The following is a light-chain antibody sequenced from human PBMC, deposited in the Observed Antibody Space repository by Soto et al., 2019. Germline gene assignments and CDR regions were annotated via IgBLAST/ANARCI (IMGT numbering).Light chain of an antibody. CDR2: WAS. V-gene: IGKV4-1*01. CDR1: QTVLHSSGNKNY. CDR3: QQYYTTPLT. J-gene: IGKJ4*01. Sequence: DSVMTQSPDSLAVSLGARATINFKSSQTVLHSSGNKNYLTWYQQKPGQPPKLLIYWASTRESGVPDRFSGSGSGTDFTLSISGLQAEDVAVYYCQQYYTTPLTFGGGTKVDIK.